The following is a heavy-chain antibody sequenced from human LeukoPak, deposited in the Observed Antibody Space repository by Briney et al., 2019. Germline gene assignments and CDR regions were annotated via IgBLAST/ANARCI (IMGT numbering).Heavy chain of an antibody. CDR1: GYTFIGYY. CDR3: AVYYDSSGNDAFDI. CDR2: INPNSGGT. V-gene: IGHV1-2*02. J-gene: IGHJ3*02. Sequence: ASVKVSCKASGYTFIGYYMHWVRQAPGQGLEWMGWINPNSGGTNYAQKFQGRVTMTRDTSISTAYMELSRLRSDDAAMYDCAVYYDSSGNDAFDIWGQGTMVTVSS. D-gene: IGHD3-22*01.